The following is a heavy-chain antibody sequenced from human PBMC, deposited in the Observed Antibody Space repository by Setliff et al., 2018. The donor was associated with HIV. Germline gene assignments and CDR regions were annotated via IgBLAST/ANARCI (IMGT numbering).Heavy chain of an antibody. D-gene: IGHD6-13*01. CDR1: GGSISSSGPGYY. Sequence: ASETLSLTCTVSGGSISSSGPGYYWGWVRQPPGGGLEWIGSVYYSGSTYYNPSLKSRVTISIDTSKNQFSLKLSSVTAADTAVYYCARQNLAATGFYLDYWGQGTLVTVSS. J-gene: IGHJ4*02. CDR3: ARQNLAATGFYLDY. V-gene: IGHV4-39*01. CDR2: VYYSGST.